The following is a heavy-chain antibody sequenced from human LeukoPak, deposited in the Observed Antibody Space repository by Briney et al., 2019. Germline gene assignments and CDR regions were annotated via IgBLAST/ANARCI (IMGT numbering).Heavy chain of an antibody. CDR1: GGSISSSSYY. V-gene: IGHV4-39*01. Sequence: PSETLSLTCTVSGGSISSSSYYWGWIRQPPGKGLEWIGSIYYSGSTYYNPSLNSRVTISVDTSKNQFSLKLSSVTAADTAVYYCGSYYDSSGYIDYWGQGTLVTVSS. CDR2: IYYSGST. D-gene: IGHD3-22*01. J-gene: IGHJ4*02. CDR3: GSYYDSSGYIDY.